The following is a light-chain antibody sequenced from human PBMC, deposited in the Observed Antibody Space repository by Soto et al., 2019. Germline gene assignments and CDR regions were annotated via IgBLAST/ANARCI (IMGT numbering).Light chain of an antibody. CDR2: GAS. Sequence: EIVLTQSPATLSSFPGDRVTLSCRASQYITTRLAWYQHRPGQAPRLLIYGASNRATGIPDRFSGRGSGTDFTLTISRLEPEDFAVYYCQQYGSSGTFGQGTKVDIK. CDR1: QYITTR. J-gene: IGKJ1*01. V-gene: IGKV3-20*01. CDR3: QQYGSSGT.